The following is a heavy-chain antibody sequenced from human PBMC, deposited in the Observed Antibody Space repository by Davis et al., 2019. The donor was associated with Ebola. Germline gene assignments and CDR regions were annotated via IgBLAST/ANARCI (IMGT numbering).Heavy chain of an antibody. D-gene: IGHD6-13*01. V-gene: IGHV3-11*01. CDR1: GFTFSDYY. Sequence: GESLKISCAASGFTFSDYYMSWIRQAPGKGLEWVSYISSSGSTIYYADSVKGRFTISRDNAKNSLYLQMNSLRAEDTAVYYCVRDGGYSSSWYTAEYYYYGMDVWGQGTTVTVSS. J-gene: IGHJ6*02. CDR2: ISSSGSTI. CDR3: VRDGGYSSSWYTAEYYYYGMDV.